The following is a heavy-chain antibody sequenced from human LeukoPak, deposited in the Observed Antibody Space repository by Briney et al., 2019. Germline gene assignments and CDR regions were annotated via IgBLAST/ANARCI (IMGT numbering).Heavy chain of an antibody. Sequence: GGSLRLSCAASGFTVSSNYMSWVRQAPGKGLERVSVIYSGGSTYYADSVKGRFTISRDNSKNTLYLQMNSLRAEDTAVYYCARDRGAARPMDVWGKGTTVTVSS. CDR2: IYSGGST. CDR1: GFTVSSNY. CDR3: ARDRGAARPMDV. J-gene: IGHJ6*03. D-gene: IGHD6-6*01. V-gene: IGHV3-53*01.